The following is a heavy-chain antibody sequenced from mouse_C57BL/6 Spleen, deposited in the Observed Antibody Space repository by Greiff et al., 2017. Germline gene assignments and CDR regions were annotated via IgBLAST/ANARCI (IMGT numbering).Heavy chain of an antibody. CDR1: GFTFSDYG. D-gene: IGHD1-1*02. Sequence: EVKLMESGGGLVKPGGSLKLSCAASGFTFSDYGMHWVRQAPEKGLEWVAYISSGSSTIYYADTVKGRFTISRDNAKNTLFLQMTSLRSEDTAMYYCARNWMVGYYAMDYWGQGTSVTVSS. CDR3: ARNWMVGYYAMDY. J-gene: IGHJ4*01. V-gene: IGHV5-17*01. CDR2: ISSGSSTI.